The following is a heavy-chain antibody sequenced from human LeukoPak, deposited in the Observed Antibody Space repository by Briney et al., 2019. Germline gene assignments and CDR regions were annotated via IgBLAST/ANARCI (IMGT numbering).Heavy chain of an antibody. CDR1: GYTFTGYY. V-gene: IGHV1-2*04. CDR2: INPNSGGT. D-gene: IGHD5-18*01. CDR3: ARDEQLLPRWFDR. J-gene: IGHJ5*02. Sequence: GASVKVSCKASGYTFTGYYMHWVRQAPGQGLEWMGWINPNSGGTNYAQKFQGWVTMTRDTSISTAYMELSRLRSDDTAIYYCARDEQLLPRWFDRWGQGTLVTVSS.